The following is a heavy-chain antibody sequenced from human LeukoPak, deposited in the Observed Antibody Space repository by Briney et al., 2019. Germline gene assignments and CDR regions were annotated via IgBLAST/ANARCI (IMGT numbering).Heavy chain of an antibody. CDR1: GYTFTSYG. CDR3: AREYFQDRDYRENWFDP. Sequence: GASVKVSCKASGYTFTSYGISWVRQAPGQGLEWMGWISAYNGNTNYAQKLQGRVTMTTDTSTSTAYMELRSLRSDDTAVYYCAREYFQDRDYRENWFDPWGQGTLVTVSS. CDR2: ISAYNGNT. V-gene: IGHV1-18*01. J-gene: IGHJ5*02. D-gene: IGHD4-11*01.